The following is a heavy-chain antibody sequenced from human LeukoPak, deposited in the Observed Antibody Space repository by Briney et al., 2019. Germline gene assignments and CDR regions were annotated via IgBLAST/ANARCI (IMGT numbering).Heavy chain of an antibody. CDR2: IFHSGST. V-gene: IGHV4-31*09. J-gene: IGHJ4*02. CDR3: GAGDSYYFDY. Sequence: SQTLSLTCTVSGGSIGSGDHFWSWIRQHPGKGLEWIGYIFHSGSTYYNPSLKSRVTISIDKSNNQFSLKLSSVTAADTAVYYCGAGDSYYFDYWGQGTLVTVSS. CDR1: GGSIGSGDHF. D-gene: IGHD4-17*01.